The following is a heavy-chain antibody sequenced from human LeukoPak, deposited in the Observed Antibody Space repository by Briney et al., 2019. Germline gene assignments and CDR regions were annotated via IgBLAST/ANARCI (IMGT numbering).Heavy chain of an antibody. CDR1: GYTFTGYY. V-gene: IGHV1-69*05. D-gene: IGHD3-3*01. J-gene: IGHJ6*03. Sequence: SVKVSCKASGYTFTGYYMHWVRQAPGQGLEWMGGIIPIFGTANYAQKFQGRVTITTDESTSTAYMELSSLRSEDTAVYYCARVLDYYYYMDVWGKGTTVTVSS. CDR2: IIPIFGTA. CDR3: ARVLDYYYYMDV.